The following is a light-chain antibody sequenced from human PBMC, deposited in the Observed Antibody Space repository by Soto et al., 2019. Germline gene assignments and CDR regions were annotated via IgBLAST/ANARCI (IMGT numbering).Light chain of an antibody. J-gene: IGKJ3*01. V-gene: IGKV1-12*01. Sequence: DIQMTQSPTSVSASVGDRVTITCRASQGVSSWLAWYQHKPGKAPNLLIYATSNLQSGVPSRFSGSGSGTDFTLTISTLQPEDFATYYCQQTHSFPLTFGPGTKVDIK. CDR2: ATS. CDR1: QGVSSW. CDR3: QQTHSFPLT.